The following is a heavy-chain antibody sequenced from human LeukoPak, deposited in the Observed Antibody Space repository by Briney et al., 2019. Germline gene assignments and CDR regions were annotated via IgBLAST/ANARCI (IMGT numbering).Heavy chain of an antibody. Sequence: PGGSLRLSCAASGFTFSSYAMSWVRQAPGKGLEWVSAISGSGGSTYYADSVKGRFTISRDNSKNTLNLQMNSLRAEDTAVYYCAKDHYGTDYHFDYWGQGTLVTVSS. CDR1: GFTFSSYA. CDR2: ISGSGGST. D-gene: IGHD1-7*01. V-gene: IGHV3-23*01. CDR3: AKDHYGTDYHFDY. J-gene: IGHJ4*02.